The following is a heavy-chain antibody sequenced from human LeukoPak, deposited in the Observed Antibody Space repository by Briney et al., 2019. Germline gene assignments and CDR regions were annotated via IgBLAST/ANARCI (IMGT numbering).Heavy chain of an antibody. CDR3: ARRPIVATPWSIYYMDV. J-gene: IGHJ6*03. CDR1: GFTFSSYA. CDR2: ISGSGGGT. D-gene: IGHD5-12*01. Sequence: GGSLRLSCAASGFTFSSYAMSWVRQAPGKGLEWVSAISGSGGGTYYADSVKGRFTISRDNSKNTLYLQMNSLRAEDTAVYYCARRPIVATPWSIYYMDVWGKGTTVTVSS. V-gene: IGHV3-23*01.